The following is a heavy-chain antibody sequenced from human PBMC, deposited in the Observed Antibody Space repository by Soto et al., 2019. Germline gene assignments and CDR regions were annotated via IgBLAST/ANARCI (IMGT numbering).Heavy chain of an antibody. J-gene: IGHJ5*02. CDR3: AKGRGALTVVSNWFDP. V-gene: IGHV3-9*01. CDR1: GFTFEDHA. Sequence: EVQLVESGGGLVQPGRSLRLSCAATGFTFEDHAMHWIRQVPGMGLEWVAGINWNSGITGYADSVKGRFTISRDNANNSLHLEMNSLKSEDTALYYCAKGRGALTVVSNWFDPWGQGTLVTVSS. CDR2: INWNSGIT. D-gene: IGHD3-22*01.